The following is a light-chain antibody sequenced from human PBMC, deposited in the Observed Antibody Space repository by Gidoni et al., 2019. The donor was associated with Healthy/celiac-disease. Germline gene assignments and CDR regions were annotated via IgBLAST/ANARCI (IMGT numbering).Light chain of an antibody. CDR3: SSYTSSSTLYV. Sequence: QSALTQSASVSGSPGQSITISFTGTSSDVGGYNYVSWYQQHPGKAPKLMIYDVSNRPSGFSNRFSGSKSGNTASLTISGLQAEDEADYYCSSYTSSSTLYVFGTGTKVTVL. V-gene: IGLV2-14*01. CDR1: SSDVGGYNY. CDR2: DVS. J-gene: IGLJ1*01.